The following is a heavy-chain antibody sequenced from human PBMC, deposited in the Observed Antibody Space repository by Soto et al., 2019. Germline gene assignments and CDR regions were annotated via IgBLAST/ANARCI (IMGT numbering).Heavy chain of an antibody. D-gene: IGHD2-21*01. CDR3: ARESNCGAYSCHLEY. J-gene: IGHJ4*02. Sequence: ASVKVSCKASDYTFTGYYLHWVRQAPGQGLEWMGWLNPNSGDTHYPQKFQGRVTMTRDTSISTAYMQLSGLRSDDTAVYYCARESNCGAYSCHLEYLGRGTLHNVSS. CDR2: LNPNSGDT. V-gene: IGHV1-2*02. CDR1: DYTFTGYY.